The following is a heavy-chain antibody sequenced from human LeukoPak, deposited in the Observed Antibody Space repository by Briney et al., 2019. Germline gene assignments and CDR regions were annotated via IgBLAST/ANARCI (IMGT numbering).Heavy chain of an antibody. CDR2: ISSSGSTI. D-gene: IGHD2-8*01. J-gene: IGHJ6*03. CDR1: GFTFSSYE. Sequence: PGGSLRLSCAASGFTFSSYEMNWVRQAPGKGLEWVSYISSSGSTIYYADSVKGRFTISRDNAKNSLYLQMNSLRAEDTAVYYCARDSTNGVFNYYYYMDVWGKGTTVTVSS. V-gene: IGHV3-48*03. CDR3: ARDSTNGVFNYYYYMDV.